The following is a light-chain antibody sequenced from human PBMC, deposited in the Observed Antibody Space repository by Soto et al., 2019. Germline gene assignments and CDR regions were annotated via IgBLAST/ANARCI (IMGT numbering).Light chain of an antibody. CDR2: AAS. V-gene: IGKV1-39*01. CDR3: QHSYS. J-gene: IGKJ4*01. Sequence: DIQMTQSPSSLSASVGDRVTITCRSSQSISSYLNWYPQTPGKAPKLLIYAASSLPSGFPSRFSGSGSATDFTITIRSLQPEDFATYYCQHSYSFGGGTKVEIK. CDR1: QSISSY.